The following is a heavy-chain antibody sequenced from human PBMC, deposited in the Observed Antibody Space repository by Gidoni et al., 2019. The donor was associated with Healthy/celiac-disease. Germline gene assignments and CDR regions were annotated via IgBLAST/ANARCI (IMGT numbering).Heavy chain of an antibody. Sequence: QVQLVQFGAEVKKPGASVKVSCKASGYTFTSYGISWVRQAPGQGLEWMGWISAYNGNTNYAQKLQGRVTMTTDTSTSTAYMELRSLRSDDTAVYYCARDQAGTIYYYYGMDVWGQGTTVTVSS. V-gene: IGHV1-18*04. CDR2: ISAYNGNT. CDR1: GYTFTSYG. CDR3: ARDQAGTIYYYYGMDV. D-gene: IGHD6-13*01. J-gene: IGHJ6*02.